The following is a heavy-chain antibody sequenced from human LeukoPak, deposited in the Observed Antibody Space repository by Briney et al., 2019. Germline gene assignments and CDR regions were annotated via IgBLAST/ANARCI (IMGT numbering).Heavy chain of an antibody. V-gene: IGHV1-2*02. CDR1: GYTFTGYY. D-gene: IGHD3-22*01. J-gene: IGHJ4*02. CDR2: INPNSGGT. Sequence: ASVKVSCKASGYTFTGYYMHWVRQAPGQGLEWMGWINPNSGGTNYAQKLQGRVTMTRGTSISTAYMELSRLRSDDTAVYYCARDSGMDYYDSSGYYYVLLRNWGQGTLITVSS. CDR3: ARDSGMDYYDSSGYYYVLLRN.